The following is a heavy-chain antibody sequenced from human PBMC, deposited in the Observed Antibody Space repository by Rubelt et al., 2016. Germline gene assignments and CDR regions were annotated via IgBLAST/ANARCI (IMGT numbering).Heavy chain of an antibody. V-gene: IGHV3-48*02. CDR2: ISSSSSTI. CDR1: GFTFSTYS. J-gene: IGHJ6*02. D-gene: IGHD6-19*01. CDR3: ARDGDSSGWPGASYGMDF. Sequence: GSLRLSCAASGFTFSTYSMNWVRQAPGKGLEWVSYISSSSSTIYYADSVKGRFTISRDNAKNSLYLQMNSLRDEDTAVYYCARDGDSSGWPGASYGMDFWGQGTTVTVSS.